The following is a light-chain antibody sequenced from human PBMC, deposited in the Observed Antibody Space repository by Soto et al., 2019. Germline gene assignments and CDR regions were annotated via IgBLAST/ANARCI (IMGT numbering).Light chain of an antibody. CDR2: GAS. CDR3: QXXGSSPMYT. CDR1: QSVSSSY. V-gene: IGKV3-20*01. Sequence: EIVLTQSPGTLSLSPGERATLSCRASQSVSSSYLAWYQQKPGQAPRLLIYGASSRATGIPDRFSGSGSGTXXXXXXXXXXXEDXXXXYXQXXGSSPMYTFGQGTKLEIK. J-gene: IGKJ2*01.